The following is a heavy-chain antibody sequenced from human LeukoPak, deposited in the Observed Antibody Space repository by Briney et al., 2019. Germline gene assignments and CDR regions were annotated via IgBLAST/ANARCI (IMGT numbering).Heavy chain of an antibody. CDR2: IYYSGST. CDR3: ARSRYLYDSTLYYFDY. D-gene: IGHD3-22*01. CDR1: GGSISSSSYY. Sequence: SETLSLTCTVSGGSISSSSYYWGWIRQPPGKGLEWIGSIYYSGSTYYNPSLKSRVTISVDTSKNQFSLKLGSVTAADTAVYYCARSRYLYDSTLYYFDYWGQGTLVTVSS. J-gene: IGHJ4*02. V-gene: IGHV4-39*01.